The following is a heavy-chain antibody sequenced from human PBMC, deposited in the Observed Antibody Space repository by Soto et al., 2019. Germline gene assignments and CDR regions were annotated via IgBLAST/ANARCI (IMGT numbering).Heavy chain of an antibody. CDR3: AKLRCATSLYYIDV. V-gene: IGHV3-23*01. J-gene: IGHJ6*03. Sequence: EGQLMDSGGGLVQPGGSLRLSCAASGLTFSRYAMTWVRQAPGKALEWVLGISGSGGFTYYADSVKGRFTISRDNSRETVYLQMNSLKAEDTATYYFAKLRCATSLYYIDVLGQGTTVTVSS. CDR1: GLTFSRYA. D-gene: IGHD3-16*01. CDR2: ISGSGGFT.